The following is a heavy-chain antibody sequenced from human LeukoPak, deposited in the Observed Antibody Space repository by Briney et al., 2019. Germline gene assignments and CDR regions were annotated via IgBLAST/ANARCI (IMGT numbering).Heavy chain of an antibody. CDR3: ATHHLGYCSGGSCLNIDY. CDR1: GFTFSSYA. V-gene: IGHV3-30*04. Sequence: GGSLRLSCAAPGFTFSSYAMHWVRQAPGKGLEWVAVISYDGSNKYYADSVKGRFTISRDNSKNTLYLQMNSLRAEDTAVYYCATHHLGYCSGGSCLNIDYWGQGTLVTVFS. J-gene: IGHJ4*02. CDR2: ISYDGSNK. D-gene: IGHD2-15*01.